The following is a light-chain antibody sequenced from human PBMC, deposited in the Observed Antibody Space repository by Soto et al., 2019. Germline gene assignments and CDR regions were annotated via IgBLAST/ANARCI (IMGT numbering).Light chain of an antibody. V-gene: IGKV3-11*01. J-gene: IGKJ5*01. Sequence: EIVMTQSPATLSLSPVEIATLSCGASQSVSSDLAWYQQKPGQAPRLLIYGASTRATGIPARFSGSGSGTDFTLTISSLEPEDFAVYYCQQRSNWPPTFGQGTRLEIK. CDR3: QQRSNWPPT. CDR1: QSVSSD. CDR2: GAS.